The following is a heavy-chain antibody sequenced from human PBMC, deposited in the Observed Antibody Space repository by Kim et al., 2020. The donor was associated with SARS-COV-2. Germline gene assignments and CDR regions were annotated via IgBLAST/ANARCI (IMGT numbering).Heavy chain of an antibody. CDR2: ISWNSGSI. CDR1: GFTFDDYA. Sequence: GGSLRLSCAASGFTFDDYAMHWVRQAPGKGLEWVSGISWNSGSIGYADSVKGRFTISRDNAKNSLYLQMNSLRAEDTALYYCAKASIAAALFSFDPWGQG. J-gene: IGHJ5*02. V-gene: IGHV3-9*01. D-gene: IGHD6-13*01. CDR3: AKASIAAALFSFDP.